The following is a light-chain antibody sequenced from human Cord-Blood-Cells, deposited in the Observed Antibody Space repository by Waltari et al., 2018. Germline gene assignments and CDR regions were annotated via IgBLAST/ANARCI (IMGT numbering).Light chain of an antibody. Sequence: QSALTQPASVSGSPGQSITISCTGTSSDVGSYNLVSWDQQHTGTAPKLMIDEGRKRPTGVAKRFSGSKSGNTDSLTISGLQAENAADDYCCSYAGSSTWVFGGWTKLTVL. CDR2: EGR. V-gene: IGLV2-23*01. CDR1: SSDVGSYNL. CDR3: CSYAGSSTWV. J-gene: IGLJ3*02.